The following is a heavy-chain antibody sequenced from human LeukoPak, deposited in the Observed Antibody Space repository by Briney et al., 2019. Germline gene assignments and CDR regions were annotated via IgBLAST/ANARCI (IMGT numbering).Heavy chain of an antibody. CDR3: AREGGRPGYFGSGSP. V-gene: IGHV3-7*04. J-gene: IGHJ4*02. CDR2: IKQDGSEK. D-gene: IGHD3-10*01. Sequence: GGSLRLSCAASGFTFSSYWMSWVRQAPGKGLEWVANIKQDGSEKYYVDSVKGRFTISRDNAKNSLYLQMNSLRAEDTAVYYCAREGGRPGYFGSGSPWGQGTLVTVSS. CDR1: GFTFSSYW.